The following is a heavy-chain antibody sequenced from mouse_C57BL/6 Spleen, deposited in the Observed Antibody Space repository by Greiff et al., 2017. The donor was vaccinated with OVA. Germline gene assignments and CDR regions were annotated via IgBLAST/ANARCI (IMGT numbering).Heavy chain of an antibody. Sequence: VQLQQSGTVLARPGASVKMSCKTSGYTFTSYWMHWVKQRPGQGLEWIGAIYPGNSDTSYNQKFKGKAKLTAVTSASTAYMELSSLTNEDSAVYYCTRSITTVVAFDYWGQGTTLTVSS. CDR1: GYTFTSYW. CDR3: TRSITTVVAFDY. J-gene: IGHJ2*01. CDR2: IYPGNSDT. D-gene: IGHD1-1*01. V-gene: IGHV1-5*01.